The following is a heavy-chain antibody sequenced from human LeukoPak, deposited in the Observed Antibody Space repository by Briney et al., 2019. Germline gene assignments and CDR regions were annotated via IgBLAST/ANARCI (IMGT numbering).Heavy chain of an antibody. V-gene: IGHV4-59*08. D-gene: IGHD3-22*01. CDR1: GASIRSSY. Sequence: SETLSLTCTVSGASIRSSYWSWIPQPPGRGLEWIGYIYYTGSTNSNPSLKSRVTVSVDTSKNQFSLKLSSMTAADTAVYYCARLDRSGYEMGGTWFDPWGQGTLVTVSS. CDR2: IYYTGST. CDR3: ARLDRSGYEMGGTWFDP. J-gene: IGHJ5*02.